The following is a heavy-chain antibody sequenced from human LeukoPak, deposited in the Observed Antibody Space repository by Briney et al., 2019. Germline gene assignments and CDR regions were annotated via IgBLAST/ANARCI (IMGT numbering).Heavy chain of an antibody. D-gene: IGHD3-16*01. CDR1: GGSISSSSYY. J-gene: IGHJ4*02. Sequence: SETLSLTCTVSGGSISSSSYYWGWVRQPPGKGLEWIGSIYYSGTTYYSPSLKSRVTISVDTSKNQFSLKLSSVTAADTAVYYCARLPGTNWMGEYYFDYWGQGTLVTVSS. CDR3: ARLPGTNWMGEYYFDY. V-gene: IGHV4-39*01. CDR2: IYYSGTT.